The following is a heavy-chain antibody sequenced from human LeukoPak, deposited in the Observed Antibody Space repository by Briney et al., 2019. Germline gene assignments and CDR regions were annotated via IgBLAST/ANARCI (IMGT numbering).Heavy chain of an antibody. CDR1: GYTFTSYD. V-gene: IGHV1-8*03. D-gene: IGHD2-15*01. Sequence: ASVKVSCKASGYTFTSYDINWVRQATGQGLEWMGWMNPNSGNTGYAQKFQGRVTITRNTSISTAYMELSSLRSEDTAVYYCARSYCSGGSCNADYWGQGTLVTVSS. CDR3: ARSYCSGGSCNADY. CDR2: MNPNSGNT. J-gene: IGHJ4*02.